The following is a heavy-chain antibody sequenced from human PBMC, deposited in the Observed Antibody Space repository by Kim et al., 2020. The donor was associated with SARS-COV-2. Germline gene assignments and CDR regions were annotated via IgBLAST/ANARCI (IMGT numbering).Heavy chain of an antibody. CDR2: INPNSGGT. V-gene: IGHV1-2*04. CDR1: GYTFTGYY. D-gene: IGHD6-13*01. J-gene: IGHJ5*02. Sequence: ASVKVSCKASGYTFTGYYMHWVRQAPGQGLEWMGWINPNSGGTNYAQKFQGWVTMTRDTSISTAYMELSRLRSDDTAVYYCARTARIAARWGSNWFDPWGQGTLVTVSS. CDR3: ARTARIAARWGSNWFDP.